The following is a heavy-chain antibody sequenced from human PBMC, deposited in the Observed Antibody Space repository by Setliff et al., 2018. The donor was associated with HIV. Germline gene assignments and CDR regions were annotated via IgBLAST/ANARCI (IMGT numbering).Heavy chain of an antibody. CDR2: IIPILGIA. D-gene: IGHD3-3*01. CDR3: ARDLGSITLFGVVIQGAFDI. J-gene: IGHJ3*02. CDR1: GDTFSSYA. Sequence: SVKVSCKASGDTFSSYAISWVRQAPGQGLEWMGGIIPILGIANYAQKFQGRVTVTSDTSTSTLHMELSSLRSDDTAVYYCARDLGSITLFGVVIQGAFDIWGQGTMVTVSS. V-gene: IGHV1-69*10.